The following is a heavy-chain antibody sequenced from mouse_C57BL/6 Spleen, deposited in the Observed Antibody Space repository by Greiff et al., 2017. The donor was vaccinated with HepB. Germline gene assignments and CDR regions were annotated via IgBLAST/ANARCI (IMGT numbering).Heavy chain of an antibody. D-gene: IGHD1-1*01. CDR2: ISDGGSYT. CDR3: ARDRVDYYGSSPPDY. Sequence: EVQVVESGGGLVKPGGSLKLSCAASGFTFSSYAMSWVRQTPEKRLEWVATISDGGSYTYYPDNVKGRFTISRDNAKNNLYLQMSHLKSEDTAMYYCARDRVDYYGSSPPDYWGQGTTLTVSS. CDR1: GFTFSSYA. J-gene: IGHJ2*01. V-gene: IGHV5-4*01.